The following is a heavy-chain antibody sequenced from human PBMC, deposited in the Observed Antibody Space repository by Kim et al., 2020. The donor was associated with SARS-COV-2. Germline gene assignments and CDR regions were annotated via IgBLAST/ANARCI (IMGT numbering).Heavy chain of an antibody. Sequence: GGSLRLSCAASGFTFSSYAMSWVRQAPGKGLEWVSAISGSGGSTYYADSVKGRFTISRDNSKNTLYLQMNSLRAEDTAVYYCAKSSKSTIFGVVSWFDPWGQGTLVTVSS. V-gene: IGHV3-23*01. J-gene: IGHJ5*02. CDR1: GFTFSSYA. CDR2: ISGSGGST. D-gene: IGHD3-3*01. CDR3: AKSSKSTIFGVVSWFDP.